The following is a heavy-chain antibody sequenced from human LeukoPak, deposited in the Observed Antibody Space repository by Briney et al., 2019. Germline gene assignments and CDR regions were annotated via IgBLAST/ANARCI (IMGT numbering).Heavy chain of an antibody. CDR3: ARDSAVAGTAAADYYYGMDV. V-gene: IGHV3-53*01. CDR1: GFTFSSNY. Sequence: PGGSLRLSCAASGFTFSSNYMSWVRQAPGKGLEWVSVIYSGGSTYYADSVKGRFTISRDNSKNTLYLQMNSLRAEDTAVYYCARDSAVAGTAAADYYYGMDVWGQGTTVTVSS. CDR2: IYSGGST. J-gene: IGHJ6*02. D-gene: IGHD6-19*01.